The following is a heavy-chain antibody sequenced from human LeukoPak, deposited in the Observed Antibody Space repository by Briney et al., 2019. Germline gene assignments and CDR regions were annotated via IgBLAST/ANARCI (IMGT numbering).Heavy chain of an antibody. J-gene: IGHJ5*02. CDR2: IYYSGST. CDR3: ARDVDQNGVDWFDP. Sequence: SETLSLTCTVSGDSITSFYWSWLRQPPGKGLEWIGYIYYSGSTNYNPSLKSRVTISVDTSKNQFSLKLSSVTAADTAVYYCARDVDQNGVDWFDPWGQGTLVTVSS. V-gene: IGHV4-59*01. D-gene: IGHD5-12*01. CDR1: GDSITSFY.